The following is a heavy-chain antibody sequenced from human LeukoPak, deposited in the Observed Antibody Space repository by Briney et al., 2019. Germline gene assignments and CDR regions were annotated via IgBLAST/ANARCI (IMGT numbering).Heavy chain of an antibody. CDR1: GFTFSSYS. V-gene: IGHV3-21*01. D-gene: IGHD1-26*01. Sequence: GGSLRLSCAASGFTFSSYSMNWVRQAPGKGLEWVSSISFSSSYIYYADSVKGRFTISRDNAKNSLYLQMNSLRAEDTAVYYCVSWSGSPRYYFDYWGQGTLVTVSS. J-gene: IGHJ4*02. CDR2: ISFSSSYI. CDR3: VSWSGSPRYYFDY.